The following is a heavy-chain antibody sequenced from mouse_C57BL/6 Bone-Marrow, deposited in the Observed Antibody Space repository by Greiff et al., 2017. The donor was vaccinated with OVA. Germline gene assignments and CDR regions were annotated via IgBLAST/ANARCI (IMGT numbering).Heavy chain of an antibody. CDR3: ARDYYGSSYAAWFAY. V-gene: IGHV1-31*01. CDR2: IYPYNGVS. Sequence: VQLQQSGPELVKPGASVKISCKASGYSFTGYYMHWVKQSHGNILDWIGYIYPYNGVSSYNQKFKGKATLTVDKYSSTAYIDLRSLTSEDSAVYYCARDYYGSSYAAWFAYWGQGTLVTVSA. CDR1: GYSFTGYY. D-gene: IGHD1-1*01. J-gene: IGHJ3*01.